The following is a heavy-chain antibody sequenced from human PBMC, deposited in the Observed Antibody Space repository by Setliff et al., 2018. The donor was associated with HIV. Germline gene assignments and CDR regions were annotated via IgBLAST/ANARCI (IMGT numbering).Heavy chain of an antibody. CDR2: ISWSGSGI. J-gene: IGHJ4*02. V-gene: IGHV3-20*04. CDR3: ASIELAAMVPVDY. D-gene: IGHD5-18*01. CDR1: GFKFDDYG. Sequence: PGGSLRLSCAASGFKFDDYGMSWVRQGPGKGLEWVAGISWSGSGIGYGDSVKGRFTISRDDDRNFLFLQMNSLRAEDTAVYYCASIELAAMVPVDYWGQGTLVTVSS.